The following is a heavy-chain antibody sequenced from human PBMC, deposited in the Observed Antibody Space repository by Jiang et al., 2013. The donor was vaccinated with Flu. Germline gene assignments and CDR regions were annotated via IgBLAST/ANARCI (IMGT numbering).Heavy chain of an antibody. CDR1: GYTFSNYG. V-gene: IGHV1-18*01. D-gene: IGHD5-24*01. CDR2: ISAYNGNT. J-gene: IGHJ3*01. Sequence: GAEVKKPGASVKVSCKASGYTFSNYGISWVRQAPGQGLEWMGWISAYNGNTNYAQKLQGRVTMTTDTSTSTAYMELRSLRSDDTAVYYCAREATERWLQWPDAFDVWGQGTMVTVSS. CDR3: AREATERWLQWPDAFDV.